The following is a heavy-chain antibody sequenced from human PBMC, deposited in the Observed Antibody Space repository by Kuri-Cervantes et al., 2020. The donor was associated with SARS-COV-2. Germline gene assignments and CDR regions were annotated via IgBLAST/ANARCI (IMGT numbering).Heavy chain of an antibody. CDR3: ARAYSSGWYYYYGMDV. J-gene: IGHJ6*02. V-gene: IGHV4-61*01. D-gene: IGHD6-19*01. CDR2: IYYSGST. CDR1: GGSVSSGSYY. Sequence: SETLSLTCTVSGGSVSSGSYYWSWIRQPPGKGLEWIGYIYYSGSTNYNPSLKSRVTISVDTSKNQFSLKLSSVTAADTAVYYCARAYSSGWYYYYGMDVWGQGTTVTVSS.